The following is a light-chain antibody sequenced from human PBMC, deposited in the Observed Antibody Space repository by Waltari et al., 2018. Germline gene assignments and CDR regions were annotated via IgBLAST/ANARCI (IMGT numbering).Light chain of an antibody. Sequence: QSALTQPASVSGSPGQSITLSSPGTIRDVCGYDFVSWYQQHPAKAPKLIIYEVSSRPSGVSIRFAGSKSGNTASLTISGLQAEDEADYYCSSYTTSTTVVFGGGTKVTVL. CDR3: SSYTTSTTVV. J-gene: IGLJ2*01. V-gene: IGLV2-14*01. CDR2: EVS. CDR1: IRDVCGYDF.